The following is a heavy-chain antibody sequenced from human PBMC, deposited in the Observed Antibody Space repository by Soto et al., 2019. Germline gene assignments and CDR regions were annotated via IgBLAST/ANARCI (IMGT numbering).Heavy chain of an antibody. CDR2: ISGDGDAI. V-gene: IGHV3-23*01. CDR3: AKEGPEWRLRYFLN. Sequence: EVQVLESGGDLVQPGGSLRLSCAASGFTFSNYDMSWVRQAPGEGLEWVSVISGDGDAIYYADSVKGRFTISRDNSKSMVYLQMNSLRAEDTAVYYCAKEGPEWRLRYFLNWGQGTLVTVSS. CDR1: GFTFSNYD. J-gene: IGHJ1*01. D-gene: IGHD2-21*02.